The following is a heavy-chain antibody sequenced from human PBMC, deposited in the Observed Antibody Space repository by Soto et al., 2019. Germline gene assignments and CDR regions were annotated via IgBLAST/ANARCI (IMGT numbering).Heavy chain of an antibody. CDR3: ASWYSSSWYYFDY. CDR1: GGSFSGYY. V-gene: IGHV4-34*01. D-gene: IGHD6-13*01. Sequence: PSETLSLTCAVYGGSFSGYYWSWIRPPPGKGLEWIGEINHSGSTNYNPSLKSRVTISVDTSKNQFSPKLSSVTAADTAVYYCASWYSSSWYYFDYWGQGTLVTVSS. CDR2: INHSGST. J-gene: IGHJ4*02.